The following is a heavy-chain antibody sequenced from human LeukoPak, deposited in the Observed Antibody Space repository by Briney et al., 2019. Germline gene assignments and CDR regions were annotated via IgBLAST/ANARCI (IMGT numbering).Heavy chain of an antibody. D-gene: IGHD3-10*01. CDR1: GYTFTSYD. Sequence: ASVKVSCKPSGYTFTSYDINWVRQATGQGLDWMAWMNPNSCNTGYAQKSQGRVTMTRNTSISPAYMELCSLRSEDTAVYYCARGRSPPIRITMVRGVNYYYYMDVWGKGTTVTVSS. J-gene: IGHJ6*03. V-gene: IGHV1-8*01. CDR2: MNPNSCNT. CDR3: ARGRSPPIRITMVRGVNYYYYMDV.